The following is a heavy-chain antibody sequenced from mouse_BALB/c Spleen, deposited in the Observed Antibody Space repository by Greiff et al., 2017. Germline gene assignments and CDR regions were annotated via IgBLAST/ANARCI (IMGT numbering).Heavy chain of an antibody. CDR3: AKGTTEAMDY. CDR2: INPYNDGT. D-gene: IGHD1-1*01. J-gene: IGHJ4*01. Sequence: EVQLVESGPELVKPGASVKMSCKASGYTFTSYDMHWVKQKPGQGLEWIGYINPYNDGTKYNEKFKGKATLTSDKSSSTAYMELSSLTSEDSAVYYCAKGTTEAMDYWGQGTSVTVSS. V-gene: IGHV1-14*01. CDR1: GYTFTSYD.